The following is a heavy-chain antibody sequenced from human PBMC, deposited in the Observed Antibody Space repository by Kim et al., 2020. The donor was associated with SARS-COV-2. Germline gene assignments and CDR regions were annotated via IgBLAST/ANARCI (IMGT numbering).Heavy chain of an antibody. CDR3: ARHINSGWYPDY. V-gene: IGHV5-10-1*01. D-gene: IGHD6-19*01. J-gene: IGHJ4*02. Sequence: NYSPSFQGHVTISADKSISTAYLQWSSLKASDTAMYYCARHINSGWYPDYWGQGTLVTVSS.